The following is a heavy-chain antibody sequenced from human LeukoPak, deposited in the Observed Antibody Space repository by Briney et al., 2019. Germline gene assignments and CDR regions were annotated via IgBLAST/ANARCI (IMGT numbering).Heavy chain of an antibody. Sequence: GGSLRLSCAASGFTFSNAWMSWVRQAPGKGLEWVGRIKSKTDGGTTDYAAPVKGRFTIPRDDSKNTLYLQMNSLKTEDTAVYYCTTSMVRGVIITIDPWGQGTLVTVSS. CDR1: GFTFSNAW. CDR2: IKSKTDGGTT. D-gene: IGHD3-10*01. CDR3: TTSMVRGVIITIDP. V-gene: IGHV3-15*01. J-gene: IGHJ5*02.